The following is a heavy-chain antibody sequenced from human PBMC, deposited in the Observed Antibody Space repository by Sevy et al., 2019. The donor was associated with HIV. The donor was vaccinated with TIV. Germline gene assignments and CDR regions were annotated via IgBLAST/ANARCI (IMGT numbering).Heavy chain of an antibody. V-gene: IGHV3-53*01. CDR2: IYSGGST. J-gene: IGHJ3*02. CDR3: ARELPCGSSDWFTGAFDI. Sequence: GGSLRLSCAASAFTVSSNYMSWVRQAPGKGLEWVSVIYSGGSTYYAESVKGRFTISTDNSKNTLYLQVNSLRAEDTAVYYYARELPCGSSDWFTGAFDIWGQGTMVTVSS. D-gene: IGHD6-19*01. CDR1: AFTVSSNY.